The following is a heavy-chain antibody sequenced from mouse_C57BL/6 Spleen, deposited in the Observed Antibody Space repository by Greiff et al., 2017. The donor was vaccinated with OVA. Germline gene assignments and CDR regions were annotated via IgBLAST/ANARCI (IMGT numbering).Heavy chain of an antibody. CDR1: GYTFTSYW. Sequence: VQLQQPGAELVKPGASVKLSCKASGYTFTSYWMHWVTQRPGQGLEWIGMIHPTSGSTNYNEKFKSKATLTVDKSSSTAYMQLSSLTSEDTADYDCAKGGSSYAMDYWGQGTSVTVSS. CDR3: AKGGSSYAMDY. V-gene: IGHV1-64*01. CDR2: IHPTSGST. J-gene: IGHJ4*01.